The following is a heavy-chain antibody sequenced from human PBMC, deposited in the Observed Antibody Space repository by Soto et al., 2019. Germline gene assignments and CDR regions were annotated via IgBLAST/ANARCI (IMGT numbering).Heavy chain of an antibody. CDR1: GSTFSNYA. V-gene: IGHV3-23*01. J-gene: IGHJ4*02. CDR2: ISGSGGST. CDR3: ARSGYDIDY. Sequence: EVQLLESGGVLVQPGGSLRLSCAASGSTFSNYAMGWVRQATGKGLEWVSTISGSGGSTYYADSVKGRFTISTDNSRKTLYLQMNSLRAEDTAVFYCARSGYDIDYWGQGTLVTVSS. D-gene: IGHD5-12*01.